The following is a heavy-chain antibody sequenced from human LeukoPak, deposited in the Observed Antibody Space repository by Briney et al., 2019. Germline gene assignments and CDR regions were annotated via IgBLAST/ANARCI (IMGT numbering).Heavy chain of an antibody. D-gene: IGHD2-8*01. CDR2: IYYSGNT. CDR3: ARRVLTGRRYDP. J-gene: IGHJ5*02. V-gene: IGHV4-39*01. Sequence: SETLSLTCTVSGGSISSSSYYYWGWIRQPPGKGLEWIGIIYYSGNTYYNPSLESRVTISVDTSKNQFSLKLNSMTAADTAVYYCARRVLTGRRYDPWGQGTLVTVSS. CDR1: GGSISSSSYYY.